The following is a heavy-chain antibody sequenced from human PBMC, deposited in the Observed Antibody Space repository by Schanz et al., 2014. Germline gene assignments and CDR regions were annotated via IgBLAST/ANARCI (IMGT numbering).Heavy chain of an antibody. D-gene: IGHD2-2*01. V-gene: IGHV3-33*06. Sequence: QVQLVESGGGVVQPGRSLRLSCAASGFTFSAYGMHWVRQAPGKGLEWVAVIWYDGNNKYYADSVKGRFTISRDNSKNTLYLQMNSLRAEDTALYYCAKDSIVVVPAALHYYGMDVWGQGTTVTVSS. CDR1: GFTFSAYG. J-gene: IGHJ6*02. CDR2: IWYDGNNK. CDR3: AKDSIVVVPAALHYYGMDV.